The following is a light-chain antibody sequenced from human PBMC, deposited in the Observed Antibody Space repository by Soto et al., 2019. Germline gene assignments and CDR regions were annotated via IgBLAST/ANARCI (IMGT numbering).Light chain of an antibody. V-gene: IGKV1-5*01. CDR3: QQYYSFPYT. CDR2: AAS. J-gene: IGKJ2*01. CDR1: QSISSW. Sequence: DIQMTQSPSTLSASVGDRVTITCRASQSISSWLAWYQQKPGKAPELLIYAASTLQSGVPSRFSGSGSGTDFTLTISCLQSEDFATYYCQQYYSFPYTFGQGTKVDI.